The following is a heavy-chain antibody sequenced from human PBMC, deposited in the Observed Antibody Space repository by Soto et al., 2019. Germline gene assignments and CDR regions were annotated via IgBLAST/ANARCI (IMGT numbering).Heavy chain of an antibody. CDR2: ISSSSSTI. V-gene: IGHV3-48*01. J-gene: IGHJ4*02. Sequence: GGSLRLSCAASGFTFSSYSMNWVRQAPGKGLEWVSYISSSSSTIYYADSVKGRFTISRDNAKNSLYLQMNSLRAEDTAVYYCARGLGLCYFDYWGQGNLVTVS. D-gene: IGHD1-26*01. CDR1: GFTFSSYS. CDR3: ARGLGLCYFDY.